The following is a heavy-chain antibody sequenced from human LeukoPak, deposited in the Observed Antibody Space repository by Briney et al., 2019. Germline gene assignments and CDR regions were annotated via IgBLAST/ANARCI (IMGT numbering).Heavy chain of an antibody. CDR3: ARALAVTGRGPRDFDF. V-gene: IGHV1-18*01. CDR1: NYTFTDYG. D-gene: IGHD6-19*01. J-gene: IGHJ4*02. CDR2: VSAFNGHT. Sequence: ASVKVSCQPSNYTFTDYGTNWVRQAPGQGLEWVGWVSAFNGHTFYAQKFQGRITMTTDTSTSTAHMELRSLTSDDTAVYYCARALAVTGRGPRDFDFWGQGTLVTVSS.